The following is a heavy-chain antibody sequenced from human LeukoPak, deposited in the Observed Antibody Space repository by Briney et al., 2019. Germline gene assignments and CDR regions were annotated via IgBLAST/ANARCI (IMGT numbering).Heavy chain of an antibody. CDR2: IYSGGST. CDR1: GLTVSKNY. D-gene: IGHD3-10*01. CDR3: ARVGGH. J-gene: IGHJ4*02. Sequence: GGSLRLSCAASGLTVSKNYMSWVRQAPGKGLESVSVIYSGGSTYYADSVRGRFIISRDNSKNTLYLQMNSLRVEDTAVYHCARVGGHWGQGTLVTVSS. V-gene: IGHV3-53*01.